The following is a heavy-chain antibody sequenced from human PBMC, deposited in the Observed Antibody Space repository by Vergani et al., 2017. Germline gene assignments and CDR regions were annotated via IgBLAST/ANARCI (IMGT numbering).Heavy chain of an antibody. Sequence: QVQLVQSLSEVKKPGSSVKVSCKASGGTFSSYAISWVRQAPGQGLEWMGWISAYNGNTNYAQKLQGRVTMTTDTSTSTAYMELRSLRSDDTAVYYCARPSGSYYGLEYWGQGTLVTVSS. CDR3: ARPSGSYYGLEY. CDR1: GGTFSSYA. J-gene: IGHJ4*02. V-gene: IGHV1-18*01. D-gene: IGHD1-26*01. CDR2: ISAYNGNT.